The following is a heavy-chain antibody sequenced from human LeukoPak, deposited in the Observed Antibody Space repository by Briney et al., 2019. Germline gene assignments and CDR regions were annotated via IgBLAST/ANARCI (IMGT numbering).Heavy chain of an antibody. CDR1: GFTFSSYA. D-gene: IGHD2-2*03. CDR3: AKDFFGYCSSTSCSTIDY. V-gene: IGHV3-30*02. CDR2: IRYDGSNK. Sequence: PGRSLRLSCAASGFTFSSYAMHWVRQAPGKGLEWVAFIRYDGSNKYYADSVKGRFTISRDNSKNTLYLQMNSLRAEDTAVYYCAKDFFGYCSSTSCSTIDYWGQGTLVTVSS. J-gene: IGHJ4*02.